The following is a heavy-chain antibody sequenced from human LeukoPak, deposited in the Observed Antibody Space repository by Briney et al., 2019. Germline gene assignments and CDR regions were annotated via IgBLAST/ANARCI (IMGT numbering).Heavy chain of an antibody. CDR3: ARDPSEASHPYYFDY. CDR1: GFTFSTYT. Sequence: GGSLRLSCAASGFTFSTYTMNGVRQAPGKGLEWVSSISSSGTDIYYTDSVKGRFTISRDNAKNSLYLQMNSLRDEDTALYYCARDPSEASHPYYFDYWGQGTLVTVSS. V-gene: IGHV3-21*03. J-gene: IGHJ4*01. CDR2: ISSSGTDI.